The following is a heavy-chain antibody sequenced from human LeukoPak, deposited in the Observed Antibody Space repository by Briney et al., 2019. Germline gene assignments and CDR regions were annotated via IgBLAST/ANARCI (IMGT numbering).Heavy chain of an antibody. CDR3: ARVGGGVFDI. Sequence: SETLSLTCTVSGGSISSSSYYWGWIRQPPGKGLEWIGSIYYSGSTYYNPSLKSRVTISVDTSKNQFSLKLSSVTAADTAVYSCARVGGGVFDIWGQGTMVTVSS. V-gene: IGHV4-39*07. CDR1: GGSISSSSYY. J-gene: IGHJ3*02. D-gene: IGHD3-16*01. CDR2: IYYSGST.